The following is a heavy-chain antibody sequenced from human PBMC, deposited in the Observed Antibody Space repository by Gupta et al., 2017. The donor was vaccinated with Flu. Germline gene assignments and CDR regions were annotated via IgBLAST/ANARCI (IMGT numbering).Heavy chain of an antibody. V-gene: IGHV3-7*01. Sequence: EVQLVESGGGLVQPGGSLRLSCAASGFTFSSYWMSWVRQAPGKGLEWVANIKQDGSEKYYVDSVKGRFTISRDNAKNSLYLQMNSLRAEDTAVYYCARVGICGYSYGYYFDYWGQGTLVTVSS. J-gene: IGHJ4*02. D-gene: IGHD5-18*01. CDR1: GFTFSSYW. CDR3: ARVGICGYSYGYYFDY. CDR2: IKQDGSEK.